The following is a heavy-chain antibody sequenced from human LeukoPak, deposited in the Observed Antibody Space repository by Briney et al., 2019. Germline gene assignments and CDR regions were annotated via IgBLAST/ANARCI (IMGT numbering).Heavy chain of an antibody. J-gene: IGHJ4*02. D-gene: IGHD3-22*01. CDR1: GFTFSSYW. CDR2: IKQDGSEK. CDR3: ASRPDRLLLFFYDY. V-gene: IGHV3-7*03. Sequence: PGRSLRLSCAASGFTFSSYWMSWVRQAPGKGLEWVANIKQDGSEKYYVDSVKGRFTISRDNAKNSLYLQMSSLRAEDTAVYYCASRPDRLLLFFYDYWGQGTLVTVSS.